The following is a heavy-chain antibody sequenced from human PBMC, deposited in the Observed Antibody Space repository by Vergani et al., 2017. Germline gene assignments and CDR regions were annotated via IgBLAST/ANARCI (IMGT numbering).Heavy chain of an antibody. V-gene: IGHV1-46*03. CDR2: INPSGGST. CDR3: ARPHGDILPPDPRRLDY. J-gene: IGHJ4*02. CDR1: GYTFTSYY. Sequence: QVQLVQSGAEVKKPGASGKVSCKASGYTFTSYYMHWVRQAPGQGLEWMGIINPSGGSTSYAQKFQGRVTMTRDTSTSTVYMELSSLRSEDTAVYYCARPHGDILPPDPRRLDYWGQGTLVTVSS.